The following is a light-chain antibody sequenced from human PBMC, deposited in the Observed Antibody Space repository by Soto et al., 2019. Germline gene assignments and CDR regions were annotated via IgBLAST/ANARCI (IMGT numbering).Light chain of an antibody. CDR2: DAS. CDR3: QRRSNWPPT. Sequence: EIVLTQSPATLSLSPGERATLSCRASQSVSSYLAWYQQKPGQAPRLLIYDASNRATGIPARFSGSGSGTDFTLTISSLEPEEFAVYYCQRRSNWPPTFGQGTKLDIK. CDR1: QSVSSY. J-gene: IGKJ2*01. V-gene: IGKV3-11*01.